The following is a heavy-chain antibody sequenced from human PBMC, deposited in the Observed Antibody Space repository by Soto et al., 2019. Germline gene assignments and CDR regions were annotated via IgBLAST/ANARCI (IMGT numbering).Heavy chain of an antibody. CDR2: VYYTGDT. CDR1: SGPDRSHN. V-gene: IGHV4-59*08. CDR3: VRQGIAYLHGLEDG. Sequence: QVQLQQSGPRLVKPSETLSLTCTVSSGPDRSHNWGWIRQPPGRGLEWIGYVYYTGDTAYNPSLRGRVTISADPSPNDTSLALNSVTAADTAVYYCVRQGIAYLHGLEDGRGPGTTVSVS. J-gene: IGHJ6*02.